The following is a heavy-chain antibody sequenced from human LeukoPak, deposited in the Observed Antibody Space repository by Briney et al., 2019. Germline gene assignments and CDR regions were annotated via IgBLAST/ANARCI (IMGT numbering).Heavy chain of an antibody. CDR3: ARLSSIAAAGTIDWFDP. CDR1: GFTFSSYS. D-gene: IGHD6-13*01. Sequence: GGSLRLSCAASGFTFSSYSMNWVRQAPGKGLEWVSSISSSSSYIYYADSVKGRFTISRDNAKNSLYLQMNSLRAEDTAVYYCARLSSIAAAGTIDWFDPWGQGTLVTVSS. V-gene: IGHV3-21*01. J-gene: IGHJ5*02. CDR2: ISSSSSYI.